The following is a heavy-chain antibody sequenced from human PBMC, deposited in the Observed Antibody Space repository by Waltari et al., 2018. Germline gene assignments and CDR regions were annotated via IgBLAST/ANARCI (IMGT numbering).Heavy chain of an antibody. CDR2: IYSGGST. J-gene: IGHJ6*02. CDR3: ARDVAVAGWGYYYGMDV. Sequence: EVQLVESGGGLIQPGGSLRLSCAASGFTVSSNYMSWVRQAPGKGLEWVSVIYSGGSTYYADSVKGRFTISRDNSKNTLYLQMNSLRAEDTAVYYCARDVAVAGWGYYYGMDVWGQGTTVTVSS. D-gene: IGHD6-19*01. V-gene: IGHV3-53*01. CDR1: GFTVSSNY.